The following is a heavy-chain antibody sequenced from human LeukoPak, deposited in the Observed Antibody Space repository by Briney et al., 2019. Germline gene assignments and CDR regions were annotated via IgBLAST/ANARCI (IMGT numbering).Heavy chain of an antibody. J-gene: IGHJ6*03. D-gene: IGHD6-13*01. CDR2: IYYSGST. Sequence: SETLSLTCTVSGGSISSYYWSWIRQPPGKGLEWIGYIYYSGSTNYNPSLKSRVTISVDTSKNQFSLKLSSVTAADTAVYYCARGYSSSWYFVSFWGERYYYYYYMDVWGKGTTVTISS. CDR3: ARGYSSSWYFVSFWGERYYYYYYMDV. V-gene: IGHV4-59*01. CDR1: GGSISSYY.